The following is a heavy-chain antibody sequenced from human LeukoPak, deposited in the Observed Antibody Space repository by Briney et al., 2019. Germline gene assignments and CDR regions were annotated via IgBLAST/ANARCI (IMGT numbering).Heavy chain of an antibody. J-gene: IGHJ5*02. CDR1: GYTFTSYD. D-gene: IGHD3-10*01. Sequence: ASVKVFCKASGYTFTSYDINWVRQATGQGLEWMGWMNPNSGNTGYAQKFQGRVTMTRNTSISTAYMELSSLRSEDTAVYYCAGRRQGRITMVRGVTNWFDPWGQETLVTVSS. CDR3: AGRRQGRITMVRGVTNWFDP. CDR2: MNPNSGNT. V-gene: IGHV1-8*01.